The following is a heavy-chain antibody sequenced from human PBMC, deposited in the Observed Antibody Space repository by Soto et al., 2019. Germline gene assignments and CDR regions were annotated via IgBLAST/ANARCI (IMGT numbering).Heavy chain of an antibody. CDR1: GFNFFNYG. CDR2: IRAFSGRK. V-gene: IGHV1-18*01. J-gene: IGHJ4*02. CDR3: ARTSSTANFDG. D-gene: IGHD1-26*01. Sequence: QVQLVQSGAEVKKPGASVKVSCKTSGFNFFNYGYTWVRQAPGQGLEWVGCIRAFSGRKDYAPKFQGRVTLTADTSTSTAYMELGSLTSDDTAVYYCARTSSTANFDGWGQGTLVTVSS.